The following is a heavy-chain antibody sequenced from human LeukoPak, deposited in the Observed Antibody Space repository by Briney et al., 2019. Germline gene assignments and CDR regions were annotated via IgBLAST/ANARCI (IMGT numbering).Heavy chain of an antibody. CDR1: GYTFTGYY. CDR3: ARQAAAGSNDAFDT. V-gene: IGHV1-2*02. Sequence: GASVKVSCKASGYTFTGYYMHWVRQAPGQGLEWMGWINPNSGGTNYAQKFQGRVTMTRDTSISTAYMELSRLRSDDTAVYYCARQAAAGSNDAFDTWGQGTMVTVSS. CDR2: INPNSGGT. D-gene: IGHD6-13*01. J-gene: IGHJ3*02.